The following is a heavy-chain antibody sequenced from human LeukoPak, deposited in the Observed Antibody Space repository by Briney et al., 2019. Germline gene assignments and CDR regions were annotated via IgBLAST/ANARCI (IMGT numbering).Heavy chain of an antibody. J-gene: IGHJ5*02. CDR1: GGSISSSSYY. CDR3: ARGLLGDFRGVISGGPHNWFDP. V-gene: IGHV4-39*07. Sequence: PSETLSLTCTVSGGSISSSSYYWGWIRQPPGKGLEWIGSIYYSGSTYYNPSLKSRVTISVDTSKNQFSLKLSSVTAADTAVYYCARGLLGDFRGVISGGPHNWFDPWGQGTLVTVSS. CDR2: IYYSGST. D-gene: IGHD3-10*01.